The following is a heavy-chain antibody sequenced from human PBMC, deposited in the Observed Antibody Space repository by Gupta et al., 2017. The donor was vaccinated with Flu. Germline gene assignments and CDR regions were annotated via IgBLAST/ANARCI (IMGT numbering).Heavy chain of an antibody. J-gene: IGHJ6*02. D-gene: IGHD3-10*01. CDR3: AKDQAVLLWFGEVNDYGMDV. V-gene: IGHV3-23*01. CDR2: ISGSGGST. Sequence: EVQLLESGGGLVQPGGSLRLSCAASGFTFSSYAMSWVRQAPGKGLEWVSAISGSGGSTYYADSVKGRFTISRDNSKNTLYLQMNSLRAEDTAVYYCAKDQAVLLWFGEVNDYGMDVWGQGTTVTVSS. CDR1: GFTFSSYA.